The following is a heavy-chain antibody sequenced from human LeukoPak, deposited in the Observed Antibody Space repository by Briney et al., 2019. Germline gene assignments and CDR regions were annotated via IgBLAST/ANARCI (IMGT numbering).Heavy chain of an antibody. V-gene: IGHV3-23*01. Sequence: GGSLRRSCAASGFSVSSYDMSWVRQAPGEGPEPVSGINKSGGGTDYADSVKGRFTMSRDNSKNTLFLQMNSLRAEDTAVYYCAKVTWSSSGSDYWGQGTLVTVSS. J-gene: IGHJ4*02. CDR1: GFSVSSYD. D-gene: IGHD6-19*01. CDR2: INKSGGGT. CDR3: AKVTWSSSGSDY.